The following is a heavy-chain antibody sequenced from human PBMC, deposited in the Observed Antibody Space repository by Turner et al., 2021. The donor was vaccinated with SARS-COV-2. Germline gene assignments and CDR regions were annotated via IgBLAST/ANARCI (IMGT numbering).Heavy chain of an antibody. CDR2: ISYDGSNK. V-gene: IGHV3-30-3*01. J-gene: IGHJ6*02. CDR1: GFTFSSYA. CDR3: ARDHWGNVVVVTANHYYYGMDV. D-gene: IGHD2-21*02. Sequence: QVQLVESGGGVVKPGRSLRLSCAASGFTFSSYAMHWVRQAPGKGLEWVAFISYDGSNKYYADSVKGRFTISRDNSKNTLYLQMNSLRAEDTAVYYCARDHWGNVVVVTANHYYYGMDVWGQGTTVTVSS.